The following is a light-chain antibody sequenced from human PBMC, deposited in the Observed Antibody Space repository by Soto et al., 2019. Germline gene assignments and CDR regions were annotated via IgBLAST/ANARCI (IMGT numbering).Light chain of an antibody. CDR2: GTS. CDR3: QQYGSSGT. J-gene: IGKJ1*01. CDR1: QSVGSN. Sequence: EIVLTQSPGTLSLSPGETATLYCRASQSVGSNLAWYQRKPGQAPRLLIYGTSSRATGIPDRFSGSGSGTDFTLTISRLEPEDFAVYYCQQYGSSGTFGQGTKVDIK. V-gene: IGKV3-20*01.